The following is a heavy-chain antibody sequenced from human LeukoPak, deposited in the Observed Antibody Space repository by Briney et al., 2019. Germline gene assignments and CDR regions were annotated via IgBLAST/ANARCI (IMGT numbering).Heavy chain of an antibody. CDR1: GFTFSSYS. CDR2: ISSMSYI. D-gene: IGHD4-17*01. Sequence: GGSLRLSCVVSGFTFSSYSMNWVRQAPGKGLELVSSISSMSYIYYANSLKGRYTISRDNAKNSLYLQMNSLRVEATAVYYCARAHLYGDYSGDYWGRGTLVTVSS. CDR3: ARAHLYGDYSGDY. J-gene: IGHJ4*02. V-gene: IGHV3-21*01.